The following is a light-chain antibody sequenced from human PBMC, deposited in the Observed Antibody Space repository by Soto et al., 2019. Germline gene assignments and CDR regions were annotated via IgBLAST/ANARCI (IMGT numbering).Light chain of an antibody. CDR1: QTISSW. J-gene: IGKJ1*01. CDR3: QHSNSYSEA. V-gene: IGKV1-5*03. CDR2: KAS. Sequence: DIPMTQSPSTLSGSVGDRVTSTCRASQTISSWLAWYQQKPGKAPKLLIYKASTLKSGVPSRFSGSGSGTEFPLTISSLQPDDFATYYCQHSNSYSEAFGQGTKVELK.